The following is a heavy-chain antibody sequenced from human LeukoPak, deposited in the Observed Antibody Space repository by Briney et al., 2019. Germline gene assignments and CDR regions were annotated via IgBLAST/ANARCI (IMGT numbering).Heavy chain of an antibody. CDR2: IYYSGST. CDR3: ARDLHHSVSNWFDP. D-gene: IGHD1-14*01. V-gene: IGHV4-39*07. J-gene: IGHJ5*02. Sequence: PSETLSLTCTVSGGSISSSSYYWGWIRQPPGKGLEWIGSIYYSGSTYYNPSLKSRVTISVDTSKNQFSLKLSSVTAADTAVYYCARDLHHSVSNWFDPWGQGTLVTVSS. CDR1: GGSISSSSYY.